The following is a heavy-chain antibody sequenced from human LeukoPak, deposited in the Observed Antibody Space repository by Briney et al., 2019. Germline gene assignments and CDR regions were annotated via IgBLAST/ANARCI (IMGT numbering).Heavy chain of an antibody. D-gene: IGHD3-10*01. V-gene: IGHV1-2*02. CDR1: GYTFTGYY. J-gene: IGHJ5*02. CDR2: INPNSGGT. CDR3: ARGGPTYYYGSGSSKYNQLLEFDP. Sequence: ASVKVSCKASGYTFTGYYMHWVRQAPGQGLEWMGWINPNSGGTNYAQKLQGRVTMTTDTSTSTAYMELRSLRSDDTAVYYCARGGPTYYYGSGSSKYNQLLEFDPWGQGTLVTVSS.